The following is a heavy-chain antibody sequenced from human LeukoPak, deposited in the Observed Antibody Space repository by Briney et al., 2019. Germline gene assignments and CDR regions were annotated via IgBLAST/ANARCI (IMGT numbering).Heavy chain of an antibody. CDR3: ATGRSCTTCYLPDY. Sequence: PGGSLRLSCAASGFTFSSYAMHWVRQAPGKGLEWVAVISYDGSNKYYADSVKGRFTISRDNSKNTLYLQMNSLRAEDTALYHCATGRSCTTCYLPDYWGQGTLVTVSS. CDR2: ISYDGSNK. CDR1: GFTFSSYA. V-gene: IGHV3-30-3*01. J-gene: IGHJ4*02. D-gene: IGHD2-2*01.